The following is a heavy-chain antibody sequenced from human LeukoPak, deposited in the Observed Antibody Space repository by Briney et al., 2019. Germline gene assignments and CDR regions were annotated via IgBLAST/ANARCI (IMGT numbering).Heavy chain of an antibody. CDR3: ARGQRNLGFDY. D-gene: IGHD1-14*01. CDR2: IYTSGST. J-gene: IGHJ4*02. Sequence: ASETLSLTCTVSGGSISSGSYYWSWIRQPAGKGLEWIGRIYTSGSTNYNPSLKSRVTISVDTSKNQFSLKLSSVTAADTAVYYCARGQRNLGFDYWDQGTLVTVSS. CDR1: GGSISSGSYY. V-gene: IGHV4-61*02.